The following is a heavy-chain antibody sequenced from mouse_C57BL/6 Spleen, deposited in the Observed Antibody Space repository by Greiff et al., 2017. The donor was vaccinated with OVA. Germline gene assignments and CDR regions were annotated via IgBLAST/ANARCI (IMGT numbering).Heavy chain of an antibody. CDR3: AREDYPAWFAY. V-gene: IGHV5-17*01. J-gene: IGHJ3*01. CDR1: GFTFSDYG. Sequence: EVQVVASGGGLVKPGGSLKLSCAASGFTFSDYGMHWVRQAPEKGLEWVAYISSGSSTIYYADTVKGRFTISRDNAKNTLFLQMTSLRSEDTAMYYCAREDYPAWFAYWGQGTLVTVSA. CDR2: ISSGSSTI. D-gene: IGHD2-4*01.